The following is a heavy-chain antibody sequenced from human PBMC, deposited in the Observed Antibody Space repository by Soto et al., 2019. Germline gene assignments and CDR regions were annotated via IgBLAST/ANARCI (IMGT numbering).Heavy chain of an antibody. J-gene: IGHJ4*02. Sequence: PSETLSLTCTVSGGSISSGGYYWSWIRQHPGKGLEWIGYIYYSGSTYYNPSLKSRVTISVDTSKNQFSLKLSSVTAADTAVYYCARVTTMVRGYRLIDYWGQGTLVTVSS. CDR1: GGSISSGGYY. CDR2: IYYSGST. CDR3: ARVTTMVRGYRLIDY. V-gene: IGHV4-31*03. D-gene: IGHD3-10*01.